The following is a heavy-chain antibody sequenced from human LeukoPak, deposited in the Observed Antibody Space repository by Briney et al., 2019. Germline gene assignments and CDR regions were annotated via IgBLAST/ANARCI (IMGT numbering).Heavy chain of an antibody. CDR1: GGSISSGGYY. CDR2: IYYSGST. Sequence: SETLSLTCTVSGGSISSGGYYWSWIRQHPGKGLEWIGYIYYSGSTYYNPSLKSRVTISVDTSKKQFSLKLSSVTAADTAVYYCARGRPERVRGVIITFDYWGQGTLVTVSS. D-gene: IGHD3-10*01. J-gene: IGHJ4*02. V-gene: IGHV4-31*03. CDR3: ARGRPERVRGVIITFDY.